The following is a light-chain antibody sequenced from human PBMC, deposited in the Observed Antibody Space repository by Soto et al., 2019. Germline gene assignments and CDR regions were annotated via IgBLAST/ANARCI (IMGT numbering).Light chain of an antibody. Sequence: QSVLTQPPSASGSPGQSVIISCTGTSSDVGFYNYVSWFQQHPGKAPKLIIYEVNKRPSGVPDRFSGSKSGNTASLTVSGLQAEDEADYYCSSYAGINNLIFGGGTKLTVL. CDR2: EVN. J-gene: IGLJ2*01. CDR3: SSYAGINNLI. CDR1: SSDVGFYNY. V-gene: IGLV2-8*01.